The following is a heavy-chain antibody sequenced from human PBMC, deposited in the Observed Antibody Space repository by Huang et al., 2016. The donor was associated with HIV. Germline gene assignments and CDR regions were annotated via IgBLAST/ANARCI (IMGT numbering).Heavy chain of an antibody. D-gene: IGHD3-10*01. CDR3: ARRLRYYYGSGRTSGYFDY. V-gene: IGHV3-7*01. CDR2: IKQDGSEK. Sequence: EVQLVESGGGLVQPGGSLRLSCTASGFTFSSYWMSWVRQAPGKGLEWGANIKQDGSEKYYVDSVKGRFSISRDSAKNSLYLQMNSLRAEDTAVYYCARRLRYYYGSGRTSGYFDYWGQGTLVTVSS. CDR1: GFTFSSYW. J-gene: IGHJ4*02.